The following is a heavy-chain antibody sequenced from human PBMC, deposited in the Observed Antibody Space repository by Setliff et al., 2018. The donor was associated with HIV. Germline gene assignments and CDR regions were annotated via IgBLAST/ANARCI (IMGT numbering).Heavy chain of an antibody. CDR2: IYYTGST. CDR3: ARGVAVTAIHAYYYGLDV. J-gene: IGHJ6*02. D-gene: IGHD2-21*02. V-gene: IGHV4-38-2*02. CDR1: HDSISRDYY. Sequence: SETLSLTCTVSHDSISRDYYWAWIRQPPGKGLEWIGAIYYTGSTYYNPSLRSRVTISVDTSKNQFSLKLSSVTAADTAVYYCARGVAVTAIHAYYYGLDVWGQGTTVTVSS.